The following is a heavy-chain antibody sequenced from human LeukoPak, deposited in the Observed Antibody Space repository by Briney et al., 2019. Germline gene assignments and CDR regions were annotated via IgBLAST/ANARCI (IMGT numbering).Heavy chain of an antibody. V-gene: IGHV3-7*03. J-gene: IGHJ4*02. Sequence: GGSLRLSCAASGFTFSNYWMSWVRQAPGKGLEWVANIKEDGSEKHYVDSVKGRFTISRDNAKNSLYLQMNSLRVDDTAVYYCARTIRGYWGQGTLVTVSS. CDR2: IKEDGSEK. CDR3: ARTIRGY. CDR1: GFTFSNYW. D-gene: IGHD3-10*01.